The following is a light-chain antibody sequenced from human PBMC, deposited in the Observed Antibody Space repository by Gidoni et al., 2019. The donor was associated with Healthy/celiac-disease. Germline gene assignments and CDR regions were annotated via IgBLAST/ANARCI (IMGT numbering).Light chain of an antibody. CDR2: GAS. V-gene: IGKV3-15*01. CDR3: QQYNNWPPYT. J-gene: IGKJ2*01. Sequence: IVLTHSPATLSVSPGERATLSCRASQSVSSNLAWYQQKPGHAPRLLIYGASTRATGIPARFSGSGSGTEFTLTISSLQSEDFAVYYCQQYNNWPPYTFGQGTKLEIK. CDR1: QSVSSN.